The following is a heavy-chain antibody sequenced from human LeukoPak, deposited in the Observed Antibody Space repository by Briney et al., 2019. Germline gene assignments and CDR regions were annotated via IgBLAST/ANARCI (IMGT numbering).Heavy chain of an antibody. CDR1: GGSISSYY. D-gene: IGHD1-26*01. V-gene: IGHV4-59*08. CDR2: IYYSGST. Sequence: SETLSLTCTVSGGSISSYYWSWIRQPPGKGLEWIGYIYYSGSTNYNPSLKSRVTISVDTSKNQFSLKLGSVTAADTAVYYCARHLYSESYYFWGQGTLVTVSS. J-gene: IGHJ4*02. CDR3: ARHLYSESYYF.